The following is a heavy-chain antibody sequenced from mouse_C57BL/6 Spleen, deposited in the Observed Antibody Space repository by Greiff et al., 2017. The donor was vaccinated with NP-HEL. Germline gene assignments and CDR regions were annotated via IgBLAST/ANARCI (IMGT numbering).Heavy chain of an antibody. D-gene: IGHD2-5*01. J-gene: IGHJ3*01. CDR1: GYTFTDYY. Sequence: QVHVKQSGAELVRPGASVKLSCKASGYTFTDYYINWVKQRPGQGLEWIARIYPGSGNTYYNEKFKGKATLTAEKSSSTAYMQLSSLTSEDSAVYFCAREAYYSNYDGFAYWGQGTLVTVSA. CDR2: IYPGSGNT. CDR3: AREAYYSNYDGFAY. V-gene: IGHV1-76*01.